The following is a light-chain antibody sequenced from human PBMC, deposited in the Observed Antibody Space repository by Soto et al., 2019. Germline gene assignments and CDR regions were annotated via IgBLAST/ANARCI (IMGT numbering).Light chain of an antibody. CDR1: DNIVHW. Sequence: DIQMTQSPSTLSASVGDRVAITCRASDNIVHWVAWYQQKPGKAPKLLIYKAANLADEVPSRFAGSGSGTDFTLTITRLQPDDFATYYCQHYNSFSRTFGRGTKVDIK. V-gene: IGKV1-5*03. J-gene: IGKJ1*01. CDR2: KAA. CDR3: QHYNSFSRT.